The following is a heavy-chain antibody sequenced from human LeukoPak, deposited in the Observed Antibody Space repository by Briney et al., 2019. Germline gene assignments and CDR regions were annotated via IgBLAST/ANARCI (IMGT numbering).Heavy chain of an antibody. CDR1: GGTFSSYA. CDR2: IIPIFGTA. J-gene: IGHJ6*03. CDR3: ARGQLVAQGYYYYYYMDV. Sequence: AVKVSCKASGGTFSSYAISWVRQAPGQGLEWMGRIIPIFGTANYAQKFQGRVTITTDESTSTAYMELSSLRSEDTAVYYCARGQLVAQGYYYYYYMDVWGKGTTLTVSS. D-gene: IGHD6-13*01. V-gene: IGHV1-69*05.